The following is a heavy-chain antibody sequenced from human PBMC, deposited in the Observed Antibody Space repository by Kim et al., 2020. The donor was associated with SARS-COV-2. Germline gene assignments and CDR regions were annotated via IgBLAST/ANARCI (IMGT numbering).Heavy chain of an antibody. J-gene: IGHJ6*02. CDR1: GGSISSYY. CDR2: IYYSGST. Sequence: SETLSLTCTVSGGSISSYYWSWIRQPPGKGLEWIGYIYYSGSTNYNPSLKSRVTISVDTSKNQFSLKLSSVTAADTAVYYCARGSAAAGEDDYYYYGMDVWGQGTTVTVSS. CDR3: ARGSAAAGEDDYYYYGMDV. V-gene: IGHV4-59*01. D-gene: IGHD6-13*01.